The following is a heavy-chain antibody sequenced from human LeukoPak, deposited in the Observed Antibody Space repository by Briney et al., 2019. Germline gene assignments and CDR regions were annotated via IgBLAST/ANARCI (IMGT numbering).Heavy chain of an antibody. CDR3: ARAGITMVRGVTAKDLDY. CDR1: GFTFSSYS. J-gene: IGHJ4*02. D-gene: IGHD3-10*01. V-gene: IGHV3-21*01. CDR2: ISSSSSYI. Sequence: PGGSLRLSCAASGFTFSSYSMNRVRQAPGKGLEWVSSISSSSSYIYYADSVKGRFTISRDNAKNSLYLQMNSLRADDTAVYYCARAGITMVRGVTAKDLDYWGQGTLVTVSS.